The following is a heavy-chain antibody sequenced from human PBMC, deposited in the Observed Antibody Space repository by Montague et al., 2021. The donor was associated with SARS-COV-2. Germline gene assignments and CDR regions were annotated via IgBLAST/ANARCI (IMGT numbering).Heavy chain of an antibody. V-gene: IGHV4-61*03. CDR3: ARAQNTCFIANCVNYFEV. J-gene: IGHJ4*02. D-gene: IGHD1-1*01. CDR1: GGSISGSSYY. CDR2: VHYTGST. Sequence: SETRSLTCTVSGGSISGSSYYWGWIRQPPGKGLEWIGYVHYTGSTKYNPSLKTRITLSLDTPKNRFSLKLSSVTAADTAVYYCARAQNTCFIANCVNYFEVWGLGALVTVSS.